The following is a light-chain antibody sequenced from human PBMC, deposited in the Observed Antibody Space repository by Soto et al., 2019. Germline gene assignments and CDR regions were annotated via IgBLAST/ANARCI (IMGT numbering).Light chain of an antibody. V-gene: IGKV3-15*01. J-gene: IGKJ4*01. Sequence: EIVMTQSPATLSVSPGERATLSCRASQSVSSNLAWYQQKPGQAPRLLIYGASTRATGIPVRFSGSGSETEFTLTISSLQSEXXXXXXXXXXXXXXXLXFGGGTKVEIK. CDR3: XXXXXXXXLX. CDR1: QSVSSN. CDR2: GAS.